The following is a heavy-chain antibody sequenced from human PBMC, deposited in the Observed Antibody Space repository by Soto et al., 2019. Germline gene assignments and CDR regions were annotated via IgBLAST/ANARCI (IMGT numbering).Heavy chain of an antibody. J-gene: IGHJ6*02. CDR2: ISYDGSNK. V-gene: IGHV3-30-3*01. CDR3: AFITGYSYGSLYYYGMDV. D-gene: IGHD5-18*01. Sequence: GGSLRLSCAASGFTFSSYAMHWVRQAPGKGLEWVAVISYDGSNKYYADSVKGRFTISRDNSKNTLYLQMNSLRAEDTAVYYCAFITGYSYGSLYYYGMDVWGQGTTVTVS. CDR1: GFTFSSYA.